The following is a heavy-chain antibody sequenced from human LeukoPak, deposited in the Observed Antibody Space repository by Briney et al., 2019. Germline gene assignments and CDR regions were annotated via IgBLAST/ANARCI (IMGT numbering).Heavy chain of an antibody. V-gene: IGHV3-48*04. CDR2: ISSSSGTI. J-gene: IGHJ6*04. CDR3: AELGITMIGGV. Sequence: GGSLRLSCAASGFSFSDYSMNWVRQAPGKGLEWVSYISSSSGTIYYADSVKGRFTISRDNAKNSLYLQMNSLRAEDTAVYYCAELGITMIGGVWGKGTTVTISS. D-gene: IGHD3-10*02. CDR1: GFSFSDYS.